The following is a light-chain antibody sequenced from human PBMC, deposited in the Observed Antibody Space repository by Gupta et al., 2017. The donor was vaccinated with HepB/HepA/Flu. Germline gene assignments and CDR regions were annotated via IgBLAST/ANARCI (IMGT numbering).Light chain of an antibody. Sequence: DIQMTQSPSSLSASVGDRVTITCRASQSISNYLNWYQQKPGKAPKFLIYSASSLQSGVPSRFSGSGSGTDFILTISRLQPEDFATYYCQQSDSTPNTFGQGTRLEIK. CDR3: QQSDSTPNT. V-gene: IGKV1-39*01. J-gene: IGKJ5*01. CDR2: SAS. CDR1: QSISNY.